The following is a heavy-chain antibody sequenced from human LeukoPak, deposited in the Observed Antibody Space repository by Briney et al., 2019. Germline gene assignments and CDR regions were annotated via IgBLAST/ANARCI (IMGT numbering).Heavy chain of an antibody. CDR1: SGSISTSNYY. CDR2: IFYSGST. V-gene: IGHV4-39*07. CDR3: ARGLDY. J-gene: IGHJ4*02. Sequence: SETLPLTCTVSSGSISTSNYYWGWVRQPPGKALEWIGNIFYSGSTYYSPSLKSRVTISVDTSKNQFSLKLSSVTAADTAVYYCARGLDYWGQGTLVTVSS.